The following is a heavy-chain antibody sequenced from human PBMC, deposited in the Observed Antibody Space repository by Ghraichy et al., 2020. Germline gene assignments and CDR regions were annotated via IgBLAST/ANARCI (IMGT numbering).Heavy chain of an antibody. D-gene: IGHD1-26*01. J-gene: IGHJ4*02. CDR1: GYTFTGYY. Sequence: ASVKVSCKASGYTFTGYYMHWVRQAPGQGLEWMGWINPNSGGTNYAQKFQGRVTMTRDTSISTAYMELSRLRSDDTAVYYCARSSIWGATSFDYWGQGTLVTVSS. V-gene: IGHV1-2*02. CDR3: ARSSIWGATSFDY. CDR2: INPNSGGT.